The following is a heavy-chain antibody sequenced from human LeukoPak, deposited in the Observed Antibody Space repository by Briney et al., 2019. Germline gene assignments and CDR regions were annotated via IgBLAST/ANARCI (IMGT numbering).Heavy chain of an antibody. CDR3: ATYSAYSGCYYFDC. J-gene: IGHJ4*02. CDR2: FDAEDGET. D-gene: IGHD1-26*01. V-gene: IGHV1-24*01. CDR1: GYTLTELS. Sequence: ASVKVSCKVSGYTLTELSMHWLRHAPRKGLEWMGGFDAEDGETIYAQKFQGRVTMTEDTSTDTAYMELSSLRSEDTAVYYCATYSAYSGCYYFDCCGQGALVTVSS.